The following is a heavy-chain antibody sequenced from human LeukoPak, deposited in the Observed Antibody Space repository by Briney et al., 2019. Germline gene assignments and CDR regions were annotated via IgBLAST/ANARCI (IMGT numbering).Heavy chain of an antibody. CDR2: IKQDGSEK. J-gene: IGHJ4*02. CDR1: GFTFSTYW. V-gene: IGHV3-7*01. D-gene: IGHD3-22*01. CDR3: ARGPRYYYDSSGYSYFGY. Sequence: GGSLRLSCAASGFTFSTYWMSWVRQAPGKGLEWVANIKQDGSEKYYVDSVKGRFTISRDNAKNSLYLQMNSLRAEDTAVYCCARGPRYYYDSSGYSYFGYWGQGTLVTVSS.